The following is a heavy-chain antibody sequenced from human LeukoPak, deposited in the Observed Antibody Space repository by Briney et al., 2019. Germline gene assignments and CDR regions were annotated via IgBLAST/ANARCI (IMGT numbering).Heavy chain of an antibody. J-gene: IGHJ4*02. CDR1: GYSFTNYW. CDR2: IYPGDSDT. V-gene: IGHV5-51*01. CDR3: ALTTGYYYDSSGSYFDY. Sequence: GESLKISCKGSGYSFTNYWIGWVRQMPGKGLEWMGIIYPGDSDTRYSTSFQGHVTISADKSINTAYLQWSSLKASDTAIYYCALTTGYYYDSSGSYFDYWGQGTLVTVSS. D-gene: IGHD3-22*01.